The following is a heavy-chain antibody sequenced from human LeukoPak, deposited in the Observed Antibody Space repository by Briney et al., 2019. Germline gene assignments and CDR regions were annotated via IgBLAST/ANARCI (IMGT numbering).Heavy chain of an antibody. Sequence: GGSLRLSCTASGLTFSTYALSWVRQTPGKGLEWLSVISATGSTTYYADSVGGRFTIPRDNSKNTLYLQMNSLRVEDTAVYYCAKDSQSVAFFLDDAFDLWGQGTIVTVSA. CDR1: GLTFSTYA. CDR3: AKDSQSVAFFLDDAFDL. D-gene: IGHD2/OR15-2a*01. V-gene: IGHV3-23*01. CDR2: ISATGSTT. J-gene: IGHJ3*01.